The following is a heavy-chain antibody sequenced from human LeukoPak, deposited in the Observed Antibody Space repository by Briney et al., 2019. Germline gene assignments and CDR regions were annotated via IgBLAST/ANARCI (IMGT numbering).Heavy chain of an antibody. Sequence: ASVKVSCKASGYTFTSYDINWVRLAKGQGIEWKGWMNPNSGNTGYAQKLQGRVTMTRDTSISTAYMELSSLRAEDTSVYYCARHYSSSSYRFDPWGQGTLVTVSS. CDR2: MNPNSGNT. CDR1: GYTFTSYD. D-gene: IGHD6-6*01. CDR3: ARHYSSSSYRFDP. V-gene: IGHV1-8*01. J-gene: IGHJ5*02.